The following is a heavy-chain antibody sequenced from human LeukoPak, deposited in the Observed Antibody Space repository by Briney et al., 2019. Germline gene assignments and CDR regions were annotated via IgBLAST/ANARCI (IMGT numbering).Heavy chain of an antibody. CDR3: ARNIFTIFGLGENYFDY. CDR2: ISAYNGNT. CDR1: GYTFTSYG. D-gene: IGHD3-3*01. Sequence: GASVKVSCKASGYTFTSYGISWVRQAPGQGLEWMGWISAYNGNTNYAQKLQGRVTMTTDTSTSTAYMELRSLRSDDTAVYYCARNIFTIFGLGENYFDYRGQGTLVTVSS. V-gene: IGHV1-18*01. J-gene: IGHJ4*02.